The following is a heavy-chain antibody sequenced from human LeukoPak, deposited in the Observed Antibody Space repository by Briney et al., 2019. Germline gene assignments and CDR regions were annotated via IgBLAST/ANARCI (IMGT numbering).Heavy chain of an antibody. CDR3: ARGVRSGMVANYFDY. J-gene: IGHJ4*02. CDR2: IYTSGST. Sequence: PSQTLSLTCTVSGGSISSGSYYWSWIRQPAGKGLEWIGRIYTSGSTNYSPSLKSRVTISVDTSKNQFSLKLSSVTAADTAVYYCARGVRSGMVANYFDYWGQGTLVTVSS. V-gene: IGHV4-61*02. CDR1: GGSISSGSYY. D-gene: IGHD5-12*01.